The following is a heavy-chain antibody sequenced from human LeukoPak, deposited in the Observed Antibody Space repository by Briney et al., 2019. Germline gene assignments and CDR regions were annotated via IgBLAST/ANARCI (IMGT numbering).Heavy chain of an antibody. J-gene: IGHJ4*02. CDR1: GYTFTSYY. CDR3: AREEEGGTFDY. CDR2: IYSSGGST. V-gene: IGHV1-46*01. Sequence: ASVKVSCKASGYTFTSYYMHWVRQAPGQGLEWMGIIYSSGGSTDYAQNFQGRVIMTRDTSTSTVYMELSGLRSDDTAVYYCAREEEGGTFDYWGQGTLVIVSS. D-gene: IGHD3-16*01.